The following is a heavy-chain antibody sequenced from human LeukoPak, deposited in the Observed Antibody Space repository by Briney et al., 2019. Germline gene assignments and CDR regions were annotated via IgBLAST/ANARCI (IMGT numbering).Heavy chain of an antibody. CDR3: ARAPTAAGQYFDY. V-gene: IGHV1-69*02. Sequence: SVKVSCKASGGTFSSYTISWVRQAPGQGLEWMGRIIPILGIANYAQKFQGRVTTTADKSTSTAYMELSSLRSEDTAVYYCARAPTAAGQYFDYWGQGTLVTVSS. CDR1: GGTFSSYT. D-gene: IGHD6-25*01. J-gene: IGHJ4*02. CDR2: IIPILGIA.